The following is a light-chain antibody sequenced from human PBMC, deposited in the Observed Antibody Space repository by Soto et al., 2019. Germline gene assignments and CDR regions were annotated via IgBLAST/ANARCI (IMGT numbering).Light chain of an antibody. CDR1: SSNIGTNA. V-gene: IGLV1-36*01. CDR3: AAWDDSLNAYV. J-gene: IGLJ1*01. CDR2: YDN. Sequence: QSALTQPPSVFEAPGQRIAISCSGSSSNIGTNAVTWYQHLPGKAPKVLIHYDNLLPSGVSDRFSGSRSGTSASLAISRVQSEDEADDYCAAWDDSLNAYVFGTGTKVPVL.